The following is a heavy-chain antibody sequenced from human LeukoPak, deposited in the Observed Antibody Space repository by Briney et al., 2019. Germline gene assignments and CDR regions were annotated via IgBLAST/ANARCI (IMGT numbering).Heavy chain of an antibody. J-gene: IGHJ3*02. CDR3: AKVKSTSGWPNDAFDI. D-gene: IGHD6-19*01. CDR2: ISGSGDIT. V-gene: IGHV3-23*01. CDR1: RFTFSNYA. Sequence: GGSLRLSCAASRFTFSNYAVSWVRQAPGKGLEWVSAISGSGDITYNADSVKGRFTISRDNSKNTLYLQMSSLRAEDTAVYYCAKVKSTSGWPNDAFDIWGQGTMVTVSS.